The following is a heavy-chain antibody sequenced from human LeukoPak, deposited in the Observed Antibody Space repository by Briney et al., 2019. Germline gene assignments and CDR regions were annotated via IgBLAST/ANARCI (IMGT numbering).Heavy chain of an antibody. CDR3: ARALGASRFDY. J-gene: IGHJ4*02. V-gene: IGHV3-53*01. CDR1: GFTVSSNY. D-gene: IGHD3-16*01. CDR2: IYSGGST. Sequence: GGSLRLSCAASGFTVSSNYMSWVRQAPGKGLEWVSVIYSGGSTYYADSVKGRFTISRDNSKNTLYLQMNSLRAEDTAVCYCARALGASRFDYWGQGTLVTVSS.